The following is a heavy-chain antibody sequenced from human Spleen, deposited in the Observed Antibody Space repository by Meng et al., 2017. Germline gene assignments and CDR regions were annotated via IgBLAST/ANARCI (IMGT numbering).Heavy chain of an antibody. Sequence: ASVKVSCKPSGYNFPDYYMHWVRQAPGQGLEWMGRINPNSGGTNYAQKFQGRVTMTRDTSISTAYMELSRLRSDDTAVYYCARGMTTVIHYYYYGMDVWGQGTTVTVSS. CDR3: ARGMTTVIHYYYYGMDV. D-gene: IGHD4-11*01. CDR1: GYNFPDYY. V-gene: IGHV1-2*06. J-gene: IGHJ6*02. CDR2: INPNSGGT.